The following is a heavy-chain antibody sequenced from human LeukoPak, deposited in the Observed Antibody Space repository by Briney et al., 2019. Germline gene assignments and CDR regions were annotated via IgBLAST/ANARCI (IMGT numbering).Heavy chain of an antibody. Sequence: GSLRLSCAASGFTFSSYWMSWVRQPPGKGLEWIGEINHSGSTNYNPSLKSRVTISVDTSKNQFSLKLSSVTAADTAVYYCAGVSGSNKEWFDPWGQGTLVTVSS. V-gene: IGHV4-34*01. D-gene: IGHD3-10*01. J-gene: IGHJ5*02. CDR3: AGVSGSNKEWFDP. CDR1: GFTFSSYW. CDR2: INHSGST.